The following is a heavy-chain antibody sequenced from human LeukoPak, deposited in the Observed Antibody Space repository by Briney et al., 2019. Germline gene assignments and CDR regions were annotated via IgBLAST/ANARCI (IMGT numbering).Heavy chain of an antibody. Sequence: PGGSLRLSCAASGFTFSIDAMSWVRQAPGKGLEWVSSISGSGDSTYYADSVKGRFTISRDNSKSTLYLQMNSLSAEDTAFYYCAKEELRCITMWGYMDVWGKGTTVTISS. CDR1: GFTFSIDA. V-gene: IGHV3-23*01. CDR3: AKEELRCITMWGYMDV. D-gene: IGHD3-10*02. CDR2: ISGSGDST. J-gene: IGHJ6*03.